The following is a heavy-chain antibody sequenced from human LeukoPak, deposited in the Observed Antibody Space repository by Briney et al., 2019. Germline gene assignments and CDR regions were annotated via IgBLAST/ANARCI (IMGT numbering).Heavy chain of an antibody. CDR2: IYYSGST. V-gene: IGHV4-59*01. D-gene: IGHD3-9*01. CDR3: ARSQTYYDILTGYYPGKLDY. Sequence: SETLSLTCTVSGGSISSYYWSWIRQPPGKGLEWIGYIYYSGSTNYNPSLKSRVTISVDTSKNQFSLELSSVTAADTAVYYCARSQTYYDILTGYYPGKLDYWGQGTLVTVSS. J-gene: IGHJ4*02. CDR1: GGSISSYY.